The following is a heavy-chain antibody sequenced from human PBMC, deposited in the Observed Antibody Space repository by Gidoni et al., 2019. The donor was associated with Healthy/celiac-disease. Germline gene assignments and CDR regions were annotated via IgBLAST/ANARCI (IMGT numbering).Heavy chain of an antibody. CDR1: GFPFSSYG. CDR3: AKGGSSSWYAQEPR. V-gene: IGHV3-30*18. D-gene: IGHD6-13*01. J-gene: IGHJ4*02. Sequence: QVQLVESGGGVVQPGRSLRLSCAASGFPFSSYGMHWVRQAPGKGLEWVAVISYDGSNKYYADSVKGRFTISRDNSKNTLYLQMNSLRAEDTAVYYCAKGGSSSWYAQEPRWGQGTLVTVSS. CDR2: ISYDGSNK.